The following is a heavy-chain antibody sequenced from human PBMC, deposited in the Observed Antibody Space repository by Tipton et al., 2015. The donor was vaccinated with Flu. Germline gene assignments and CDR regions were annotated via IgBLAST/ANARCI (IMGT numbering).Heavy chain of an antibody. CDR3: ARDLYVIPGALHY. CDR2: IHYSGNT. D-gene: IGHD2/OR15-2a*01. V-gene: IGHV4-59*01. J-gene: IGHJ4*02. CDR1: GGSISSYY. Sequence: TLSLTCTVSGGSISSYYWTWIRQPPGRGLEWIAYIHYSGNTNYNPSLKSRVTISLDTSKNQFSLRLSSVTAADTAVYYCARDLYVIPGALHYWGQGALVTVSS.